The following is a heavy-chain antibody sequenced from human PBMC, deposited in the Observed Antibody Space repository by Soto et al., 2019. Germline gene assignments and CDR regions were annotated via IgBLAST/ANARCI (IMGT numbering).Heavy chain of an antibody. D-gene: IGHD6-19*01. J-gene: IGHJ4*02. CDR2: IWYDGSNK. Sequence: GGSLRLSCAASGFTFSSYGMHWVRQAPGKGLEWVAVIWYDGSNKYYADSVKGRFTISRDNSKNTLYLQMNSLRAEDTAVYYCASYSYSSGWPQIFDYWGQGTLVTVSS. V-gene: IGHV3-33*01. CDR3: ASYSYSSGWPQIFDY. CDR1: GFTFSSYG.